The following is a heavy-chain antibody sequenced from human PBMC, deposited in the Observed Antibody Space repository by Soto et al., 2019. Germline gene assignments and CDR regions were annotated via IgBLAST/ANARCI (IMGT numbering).Heavy chain of an antibody. J-gene: IGHJ4*02. CDR2: IYYSGST. CDR1: GSSISSSSYY. CDR3: ARDSGSYY. Sequence: SETLSLTCTVSGSSISSSSYYWGWIRQPPGKGVEWIGSIYYSGSTYYNPSLKSRVTISVDTSKNQFSLKLSSVTAADTAVYYCARDSGSYYWGQGTLVTVSS. V-gene: IGHV4-39*01. D-gene: IGHD1-26*01.